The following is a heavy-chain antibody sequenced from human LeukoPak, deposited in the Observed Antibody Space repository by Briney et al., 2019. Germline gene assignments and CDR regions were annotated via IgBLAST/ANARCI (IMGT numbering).Heavy chain of an antibody. J-gene: IGHJ4*02. V-gene: IGHV3-23*01. CDR1: GFTFSSYA. D-gene: IGHD3-22*01. Sequence: GGSLRLSCAASGFTFSSYAMSWVRQAPGKGLEWVSAISGNGGSTYYADSVKGRFTISRDNSKNTLYLQMNSLRAEDTAVYYCAKDPHPTYYYDSSGPYYFDYWGQGTLVTVSS. CDR2: ISGNGGST. CDR3: AKDPHPTYYYDSSGPYYFDY.